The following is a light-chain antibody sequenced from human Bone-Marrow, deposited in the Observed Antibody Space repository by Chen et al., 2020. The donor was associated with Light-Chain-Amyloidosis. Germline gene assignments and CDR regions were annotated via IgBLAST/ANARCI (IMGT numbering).Light chain of an antibody. CDR1: SGDVGTYNY. V-gene: IGLV2-14*01. Sequence: QSALTQPASVSGSPGQSITISCTGTSGDVGTYNYVSWYQQHPGKAPKVMIYAVSNRPSGVSNRFSGSKSGNTASLTISGLQDEDEADYYCSSFTSGSSYVFGPGTKVTVL. J-gene: IGLJ1*01. CDR3: SSFTSGSSYV. CDR2: AVS.